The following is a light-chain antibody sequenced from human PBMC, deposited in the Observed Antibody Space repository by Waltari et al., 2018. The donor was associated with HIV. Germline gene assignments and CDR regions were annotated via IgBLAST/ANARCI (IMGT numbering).Light chain of an antibody. Sequence: SYVLAQPPSVSVAPGKMARITCGGNNIGSKRVHWYQQKPGQDPVVVIYYDSDRPSGIPERFSGSNSGNTATLTISRVEAGDEADYYCQVWDSSSDSYVFGTGTKVTVL. V-gene: IGLV3-21*04. CDR3: QVWDSSSDSYV. CDR2: YDS. CDR1: NIGSKR. J-gene: IGLJ1*01.